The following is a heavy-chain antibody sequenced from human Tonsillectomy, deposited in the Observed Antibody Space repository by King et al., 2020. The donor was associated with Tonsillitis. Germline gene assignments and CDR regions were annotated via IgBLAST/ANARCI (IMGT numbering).Heavy chain of an antibody. CDR3: ARETLRYDSYSYQFDY. CDR1: GGPISNYY. D-gene: IGHD3-22*01. V-gene: IGHV4-59*01. J-gene: IGHJ4*02. CDR2: IHYSGST. Sequence: VQLQESGPRLVKPSETLSLICTVSGGPISNYYWSWIRQPPGKGLEWIGYIHYSGSTKYNPSLKSRVTISVDTSKNQFSLKLSSVTAADTAVYYCARETLRYDSYSYQFDYWGQGTLVTVSS.